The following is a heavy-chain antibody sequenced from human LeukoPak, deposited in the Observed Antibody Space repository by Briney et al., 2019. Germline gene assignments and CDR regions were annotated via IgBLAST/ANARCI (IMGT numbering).Heavy chain of an antibody. CDR3: ARHFGDLSTLDS. J-gene: IGHJ4*02. CDR2: IYPDDSDT. D-gene: IGHD3-16*02. V-gene: IGHV5-51*01. Sequence: LGESLKISCKGSGYRFTTYWIAWVRQMPGEGLEWMGIIYPDDSDTRYSPSFQGQVTISADKSINTAYLQWSSLKASDTAMYFCARHFGDLSTLDSWGQGTLVTVSS. CDR1: GYRFTTYW.